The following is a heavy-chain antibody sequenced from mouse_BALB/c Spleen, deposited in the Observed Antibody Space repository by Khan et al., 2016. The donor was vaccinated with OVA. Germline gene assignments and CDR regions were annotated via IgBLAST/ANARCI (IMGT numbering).Heavy chain of an antibody. CDR1: GFTFSNFG. V-gene: IGHV5-17*02. CDR2: ISSDSSVI. J-gene: IGHJ2*01. CDR3: SKGELRREYYFDY. Sequence: EVELVESGGGLVQPGGSRKLSCAASGFTFSNFGMHWVRQAPEKGLEWVAYISSDSSVIYYADTVKGRCNISRDNPKKTLFLQMTSLRSEDTAMYYCSKGELRREYYFDYWGQGTTLTVSS.